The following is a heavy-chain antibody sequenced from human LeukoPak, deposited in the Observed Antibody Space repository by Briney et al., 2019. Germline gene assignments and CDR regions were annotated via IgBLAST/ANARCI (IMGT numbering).Heavy chain of an antibody. D-gene: IGHD3-3*01. CDR1: GYTFNELS. Sequence: ASVKVSCKVSGYTFNELSMHWVRQAPGKGLEWMGGFDPEDGETIYAQKFQGRVTMTEDTSTDTAYMELSSLRSEDTAVYYCAARTIFGVVLDYWAREPWSPSPQ. J-gene: IGHJ4*02. CDR3: AARTIFGVVLDY. CDR2: FDPEDGET. V-gene: IGHV1-24*01.